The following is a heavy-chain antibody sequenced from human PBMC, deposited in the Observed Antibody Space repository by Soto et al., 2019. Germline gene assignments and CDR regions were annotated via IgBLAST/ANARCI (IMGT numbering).Heavy chain of an antibody. J-gene: IGHJ3*02. CDR1: GGSISSGDYY. D-gene: IGHD3-16*02. CDR2: IYYSGST. Sequence: PSETLSLTCTVSGGSISSGDYYWSWIRQPPGKGLEWIGYIYYSGSTYYNPSLKSRVTISVDTSKNQFSLKLSSVTAADTAVYYCARDRAFGGVIVDAFDIWGQGTMVTVS. V-gene: IGHV4-30-4*01. CDR3: ARDRAFGGVIVDAFDI.